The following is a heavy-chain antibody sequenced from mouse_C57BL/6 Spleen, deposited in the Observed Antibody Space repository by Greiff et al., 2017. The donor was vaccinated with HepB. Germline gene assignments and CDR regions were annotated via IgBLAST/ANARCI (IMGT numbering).Heavy chain of an antibody. CDR1: GFSLSTFGMG. CDR3: ARIDGGYGSSYVNAMDY. Sequence: QVQLKESGPGILQPSQTLSLTCSFSGFSLSTFGMGVGWIRQPSGKGLEWLAHIWWDDDKYYNPALKSRLTISKDTSKNQVFLKIANVDTADTATYYCARIDGGYGSSYVNAMDYWGQGTSVTVSS. J-gene: IGHJ4*01. V-gene: IGHV8-8*01. D-gene: IGHD1-1*01. CDR2: IWWDDDK.